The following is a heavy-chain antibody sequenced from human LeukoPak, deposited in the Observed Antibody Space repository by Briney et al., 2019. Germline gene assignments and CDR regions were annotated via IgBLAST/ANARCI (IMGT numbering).Heavy chain of an antibody. CDR1: GGSISSYY. J-gene: IGHJ6*02. V-gene: IGHV4-59*01. CDR2: ICYSGST. CDR3: ARAPPGYDSSGYYYYGMDV. D-gene: IGHD3-22*01. Sequence: PSETLSLTCTVSGGSISSYYWSWIRQTPGKGLEWIGYICYSGSTNYNPSLKSRVTISVDTSKNQFSLKLSSVTAADTAVYYCARAPPGYDSSGYYYYGMDVWGQGTTVTVSS.